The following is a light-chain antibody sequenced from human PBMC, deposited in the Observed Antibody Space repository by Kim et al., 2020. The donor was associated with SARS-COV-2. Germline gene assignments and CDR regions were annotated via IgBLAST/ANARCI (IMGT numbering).Light chain of an antibody. CDR3: ETWDSNTWV. Sequence: SVKLTCTLSSGHSSYIIAWPQQQPGKAPRYLMKLEGSGSYNKGSGVPDRFSGSSSGAARYLTISNLQSEDEADYYCETWDSNTWVFGGGTQLTVL. J-gene: IGLJ3*02. CDR1: SGHSSYI. V-gene: IGLV4-60*03. CDR2: LEGSGSY.